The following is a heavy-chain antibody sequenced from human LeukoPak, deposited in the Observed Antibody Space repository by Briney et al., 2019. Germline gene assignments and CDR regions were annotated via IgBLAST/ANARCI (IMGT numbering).Heavy chain of an antibody. CDR1: GGSIKNYY. V-gene: IGHV4-59*01. J-gene: IGHJ6*02. Sequence: PSETLSLTCTVSGGSIKNYYWSWIRQPPGKGLEWIGYIHYTGSTDYNPSLRSRVTLSIDMSKNQFSLRLSSVTAADTAVYYCARTGGDCSSGLCYYAMDVWGQGTTVTVS. CDR2: IHYTGST. CDR3: ARTGGDCSSGLCYYAMDV. D-gene: IGHD2-21*02.